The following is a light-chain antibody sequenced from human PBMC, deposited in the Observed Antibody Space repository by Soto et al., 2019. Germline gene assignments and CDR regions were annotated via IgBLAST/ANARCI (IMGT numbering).Light chain of an antibody. CDR3: QQYVSSVT. Sequence: EIVLTQSPGFLSLSPGERATLSCRASQSVDSSFFAWYQQKPGQAPRLLIYGASKRATGIPDSFSGSGSGTDFTLTISRLEPEDCAVYYCQQYVSSVTFGQGTKVEIK. CDR1: QSVDSSF. CDR2: GAS. V-gene: IGKV3-20*01. J-gene: IGKJ1*01.